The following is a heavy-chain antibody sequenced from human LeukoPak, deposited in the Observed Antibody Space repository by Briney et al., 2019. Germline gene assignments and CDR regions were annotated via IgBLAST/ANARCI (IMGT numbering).Heavy chain of an antibody. V-gene: IGHV4-59*12. CDR1: GGSISSYY. J-gene: IGHJ6*03. CDR3: ARGYSSSWYNLSYYYYMDV. D-gene: IGHD6-13*01. CDR2: IYYSGST. Sequence: PSETLSLTCTVSGGSISSYYWSWIRQPPGKGLEWIGYIYYSGSTSYNPSLKSRVTISVDTSKKQFSLKLSSVTAADTAVYYCARGYSSSWYNLSYYYYMDVWGKGTTVTVSS.